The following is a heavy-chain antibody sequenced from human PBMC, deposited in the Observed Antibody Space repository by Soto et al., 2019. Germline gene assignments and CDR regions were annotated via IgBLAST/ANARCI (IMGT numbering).Heavy chain of an antibody. J-gene: IGHJ5*02. CDR1: GFTLSDYY. D-gene: IGHD3-3*01. Sequence: GGSLRLSCAASGFTLSDYYMNWVRQAPGKGLEWVSYISSSSSTIYYADSVKGRFTISRDNAKNSLYLQMNSLRDEDTAVYYCARESRFLEWLSLNWFDPWGQGTLVTVSS. V-gene: IGHV3-48*02. CDR2: ISSSSSTI. CDR3: ARESRFLEWLSLNWFDP.